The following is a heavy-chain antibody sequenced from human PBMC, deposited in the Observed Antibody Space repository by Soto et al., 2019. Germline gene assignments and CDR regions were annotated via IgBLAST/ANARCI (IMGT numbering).Heavy chain of an antibody. Sequence: QLQLQESGSGLVKPSQTLSLTCAVSGDSISSGGYSWNWIRQPPGKGLEWIGYIYHSGGTDYNPSLKSRVTITVDSSNNQFSLELNSVTAAATAVYYCARDSRSGYYLEYWGQGTLVTVSS. CDR2: IYHSGGT. CDR1: GDSISSGGYS. V-gene: IGHV4-30-2*01. D-gene: IGHD3-22*01. J-gene: IGHJ4*02. CDR3: ARDSRSGYYLEY.